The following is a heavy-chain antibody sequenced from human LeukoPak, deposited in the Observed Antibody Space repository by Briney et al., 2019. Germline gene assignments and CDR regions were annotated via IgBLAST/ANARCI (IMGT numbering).Heavy chain of an antibody. Sequence: GASVKVSCKASGYTFTSYYMHWVRQAPGQGLEWMGIINPSGGSTSYAQKFQGRVTMTRDMSTSTVYMELSSLRSEDTAVYYCARVGEFWSGYRRTDAFDIWGQGTMVTVSS. J-gene: IGHJ3*02. CDR3: ARVGEFWSGYRRTDAFDI. CDR2: INPSGGST. CDR1: GYTFTSYY. D-gene: IGHD3-3*01. V-gene: IGHV1-46*01.